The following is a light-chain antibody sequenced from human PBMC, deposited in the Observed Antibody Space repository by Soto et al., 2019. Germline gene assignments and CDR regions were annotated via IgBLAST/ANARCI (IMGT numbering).Light chain of an antibody. Sequence: EIVMTQSPASLSVSPGERATLSCRASQSVSSNLAWYQQKPGQAPRLLIYGASTRATGIPARFSGSGSGTEFTLTISSLQSEDFAVYYCQQYNNWPPVTFGQGTKVDIK. CDR2: GAS. V-gene: IGKV3-15*01. J-gene: IGKJ1*01. CDR1: QSVSSN. CDR3: QQYNNWPPVT.